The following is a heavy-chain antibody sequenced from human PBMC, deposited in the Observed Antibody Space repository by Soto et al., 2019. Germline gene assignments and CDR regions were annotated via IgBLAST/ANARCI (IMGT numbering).Heavy chain of an antibody. Sequence: PSETLSLTCAVYGGSFSGYYWSWIRQPPGKGLEWIGEINHSGSTNYNPSLKSRVTISVDTSKNQFSLKLSSVTAADTAVYYCARGLGIAAAGKRGYFDYWGQGTLVTVSS. CDR1: GGSFSGYY. V-gene: IGHV4-34*01. CDR3: ARGLGIAAAGKRGYFDY. J-gene: IGHJ4*02. D-gene: IGHD6-13*01. CDR2: INHSGST.